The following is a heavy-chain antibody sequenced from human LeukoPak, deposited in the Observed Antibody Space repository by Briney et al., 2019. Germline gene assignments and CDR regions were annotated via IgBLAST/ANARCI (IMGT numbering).Heavy chain of an antibody. J-gene: IGHJ4*02. CDR2: IYYSGST. CDR1: GGSISSSSYY. CDR3: ARLPTMVRELDY. Sequence: SETLSLTCTVSGGSISSSSYYWGWIRQPPGKWLEWIGSIYYSGSTSYNPSLKSRVTISVDTSKNQFSLKLSSVTAADTAVYYCARLPTMVRELDYWGQGTLVTVSS. V-gene: IGHV4-39*01. D-gene: IGHD3-10*01.